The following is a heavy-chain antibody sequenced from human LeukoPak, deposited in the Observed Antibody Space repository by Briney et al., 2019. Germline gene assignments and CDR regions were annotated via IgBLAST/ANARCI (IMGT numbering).Heavy chain of an antibody. J-gene: IGHJ4*02. CDR1: GFTFSDAW. CDR3: TTALYDWNDVHY. V-gene: IGHV3-15*01. Sequence: GGSLRLSCVASGFTFSDAWMNWVRQAPRKGLEWVGRIKSKTDGETIDYAAPVKGRFTISRDDSKSTVYLQMNSLKTEDTAVYYCTTALYDWNDVHYWGQGTLVTVSS. D-gene: IGHD1-1*01. CDR2: IKSKTDGETI.